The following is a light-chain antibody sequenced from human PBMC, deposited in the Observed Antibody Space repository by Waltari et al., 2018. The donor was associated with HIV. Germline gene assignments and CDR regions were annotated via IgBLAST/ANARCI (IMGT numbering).Light chain of an antibody. V-gene: IGLV2-23*02. Sequence: QSALTQPASVSGSPGQSIHTSCTGTSSDVVSYNLVSWYQQHPGKAPKLMIYEVSKRPSGVSNRFSGSKSGNTASLTISGLQAEDEADYYCCSYAGSSTLFGGGTKLTVL. CDR1: SSDVVSYNL. CDR3: CSYAGSSTL. CDR2: EVS. J-gene: IGLJ3*02.